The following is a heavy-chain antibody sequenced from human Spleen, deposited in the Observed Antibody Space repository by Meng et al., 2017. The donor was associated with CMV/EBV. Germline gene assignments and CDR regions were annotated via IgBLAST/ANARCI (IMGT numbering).Heavy chain of an antibody. D-gene: IGHD3-3*01. J-gene: IGHJ5*01. Sequence: QGPGPLQVLPSEPLSLTSTFSGNSIRSKTSFWTWLRQPAGRPLGWLGRIYSPDIGISNPSVQSRISFSLDTSRNQFSLTLTSVTAADTATYYCARGVVKRFSPSSWFDSWGQGTLVTVSS. V-gene: IGHV4-61*02. CDR3: ARGVVKRFSPSSWFDS. CDR1: GNSIRSKTSF. CDR2: IYSPDIG.